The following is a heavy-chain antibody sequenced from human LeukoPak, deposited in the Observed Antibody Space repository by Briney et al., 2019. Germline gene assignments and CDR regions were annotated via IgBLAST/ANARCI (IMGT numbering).Heavy chain of an antibody. CDR3: ARDPRSGYDYGYSYFDY. CDR2: ISSNGGST. Sequence: GGSLRLSCAASGFTFRSYAMHWVRQAPGKGLEYVSAISSNGGSTYYANSVRGRFTISRDNSKNTLYLQMGSLRAEDMAVYYCARDPRSGYDYGYSYFDYWGQGTLVTVSS. V-gene: IGHV3-64*01. CDR1: GFTFRSYA. J-gene: IGHJ4*02. D-gene: IGHD5-12*01.